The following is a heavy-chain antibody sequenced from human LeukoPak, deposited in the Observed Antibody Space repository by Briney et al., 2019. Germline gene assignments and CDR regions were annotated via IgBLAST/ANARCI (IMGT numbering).Heavy chain of an antibody. CDR3: ARVPKVQWELRYFDY. D-gene: IGHD1-26*01. V-gene: IGHV4-59*01. CDR1: GGSISSYY. J-gene: IGHJ4*02. CDR2: IYYSGST. Sequence: SETLSLTCTVSGGSISSYYWSWIRQPPGKGLEWIGYIYYSGSTNYNPSLKSRVTISVDTSKNQFSLKLSSVTAADAAVYYCARVPKVQWELRYFDYWGQGTLVTVSS.